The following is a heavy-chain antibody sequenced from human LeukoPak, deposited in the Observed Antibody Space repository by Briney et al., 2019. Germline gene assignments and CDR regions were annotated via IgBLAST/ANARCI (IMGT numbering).Heavy chain of an antibody. CDR1: GGTFSSYA. CDR3: ARTRPMGTIGYYYYYMDV. J-gene: IGHJ6*03. CDR2: IIPIFGTA. V-gene: IGHV1-69*05. Sequence: SVKVSCKASGGTFSSYAISWVRQAPGQGLEWMGGIIPIFGTANYAQKFQGRVTINTDESTSTAYMELSSPRSEDTAVYYCARTRPMGTIGYYYYYMDVWGKGTTVTVSS. D-gene: IGHD5-24*01.